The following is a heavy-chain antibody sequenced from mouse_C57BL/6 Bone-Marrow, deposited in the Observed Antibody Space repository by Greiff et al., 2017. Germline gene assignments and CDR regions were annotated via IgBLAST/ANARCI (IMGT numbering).Heavy chain of an antibody. CDR1: GYTFTSYW. CDR2: IHPNSGST. CDR3: ARERYYGSSYGFAY. J-gene: IGHJ3*01. Sequence: QVQLQQPGAELVKPGASVKLSCKASGYTFTSYWMHWVKQRPGQGLEWIGMIHPNSGSTNYNEKFKSKATLTVDKSSSTAYMQLSSLTSEDSAVYYCARERYYGSSYGFAYWGRGTLVTVS. D-gene: IGHD1-1*01. V-gene: IGHV1-64*01.